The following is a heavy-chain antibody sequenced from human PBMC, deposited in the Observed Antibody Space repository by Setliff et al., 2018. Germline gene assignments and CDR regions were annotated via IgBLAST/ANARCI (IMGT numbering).Heavy chain of an antibody. Sequence: QPGGSLRLSCGAAGFTFGGYGMHWVRQAPGKGLEWVALIRYDGNVKYHADSVKDRFTISRDNSKNTLYLQMNSLRIEDTAVYYCAKDRDPCSSTSCFYYYMDVWGKGTTVTVSS. CDR3: AKDRDPCSSTSCFYYYMDV. CDR2: IRYDGNVK. J-gene: IGHJ6*03. CDR1: GFTFGGYG. D-gene: IGHD2-2*01. V-gene: IGHV3-30*02.